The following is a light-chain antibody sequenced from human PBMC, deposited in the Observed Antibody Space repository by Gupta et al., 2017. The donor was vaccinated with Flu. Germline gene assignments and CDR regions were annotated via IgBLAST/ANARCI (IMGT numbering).Light chain of an antibody. J-gene: IGLJ3*02. CDR3: SSYTSSTTRG. V-gene: IGLV2-14*01. CDR1: SSAVGGDKS. Sequence: TSSAVGGDKSVSWQQQHPGKPPKIMIYEVSNRPSGVSHRFSCSKSGKTASLTISGHEDEDEADYYSSSYTSSTTRGYGGGTKLTVL. CDR2: EVS.